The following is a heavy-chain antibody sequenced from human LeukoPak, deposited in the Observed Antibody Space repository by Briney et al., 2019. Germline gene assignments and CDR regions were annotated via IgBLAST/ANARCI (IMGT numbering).Heavy chain of an antibody. Sequence: ASVKVSCKASGGTFSSYAISWVRQAPGQGLEWMGRIIPILGIANYAQKFQGRVTITADKSTRTAYMELSSLRSEDTAVYYCARMPLGYCSGGSCYYFDYWGQGTLVTVSS. D-gene: IGHD2-15*01. CDR2: IIPILGIA. CDR3: ARMPLGYCSGGSCYYFDY. CDR1: GGTFSSYA. J-gene: IGHJ4*02. V-gene: IGHV1-69*04.